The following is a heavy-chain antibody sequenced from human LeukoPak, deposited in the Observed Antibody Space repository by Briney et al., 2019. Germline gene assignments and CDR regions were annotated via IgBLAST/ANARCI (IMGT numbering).Heavy chain of an antibody. CDR3: AREAVNKYQLLYFDY. J-gene: IGHJ4*02. Sequence: SVKVSCKASGGTFSSYAISWVRQAPGQGLEWMGGIIPILGTANYAQKFQGRVTTTADESTSTAYMELSSLRSEDTAVYYCAREAVNKYQLLYFDYWGQGTLVTVSS. CDR2: IIPILGTA. V-gene: IGHV1-69*13. D-gene: IGHD2-2*01. CDR1: GGTFSSYA.